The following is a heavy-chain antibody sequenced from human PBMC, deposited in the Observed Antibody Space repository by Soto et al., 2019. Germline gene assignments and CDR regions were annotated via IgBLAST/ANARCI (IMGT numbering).Heavy chain of an antibody. V-gene: IGHV1-2*02. J-gene: IGHJ4*02. CDR3: GIGRSGDVDVFY. CDR2: ISPNSGGT. Sequence: QGQLVQSGAEVNKSGASVKISCKASGYRFTGYYIHWVRHAPGQGFEWMGEISPNSGGTKHAQKFQGRVTMTRDTSITTVYRDLSNLSPEDTAVYYCGIGRSGDVDVFYWGQGTLVTVYS. CDR1: GYRFTGYY. D-gene: IGHD1-26*01.